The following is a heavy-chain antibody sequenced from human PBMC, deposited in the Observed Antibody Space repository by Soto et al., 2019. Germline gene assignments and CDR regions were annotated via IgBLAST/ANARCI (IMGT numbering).Heavy chain of an antibody. D-gene: IGHD6-6*01. V-gene: IGHV4-59*01. CDR3: ARVGGLAARTFDY. Sequence: PSETLSLTCTVSGGSISDFYWSWIRQPPGKGLEWIGYIYYSGSTHYNPSLKSRVTISVDTSKNQFSLNLRSMSPADTAVYYGARVGGLAARTFDYWGPGTLVTVSS. J-gene: IGHJ4*02. CDR1: GGSISDFY. CDR2: IYYSGST.